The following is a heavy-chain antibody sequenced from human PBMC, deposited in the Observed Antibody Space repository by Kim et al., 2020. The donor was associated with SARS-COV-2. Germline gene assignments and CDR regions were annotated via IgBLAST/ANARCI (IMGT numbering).Heavy chain of an antibody. Sequence: SETLSLTCTVSGGSISSSSYYWGWIRQPPGKGLEWIGSIYYSGSTYYNPSLKSRVTISVDTSKNQFSLKLSSVTAADTAVYYCARHELVDTAMVTLGEVWFDPWGQGTLVTVSS. J-gene: IGHJ5*02. CDR1: GGSISSSSYY. D-gene: IGHD5-18*01. CDR2: IYYSGST. CDR3: ARHELVDTAMVTLGEVWFDP. V-gene: IGHV4-39*01.